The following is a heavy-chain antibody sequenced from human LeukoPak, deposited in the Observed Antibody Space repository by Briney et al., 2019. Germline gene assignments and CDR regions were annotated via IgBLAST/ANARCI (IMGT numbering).Heavy chain of an antibody. CDR1: GFTFSSYG. CDR2: IYSGGST. D-gene: IGHD3-3*01. J-gene: IGHJ4*02. CDR3: AKMEWQQNYFDY. Sequence: GGSLRLSCAASGFTFSSYGMHWVRQAPGKGLEWVSVIYSGGSTYYADSVKGRFTISRDNSKNTLYLQMNSLRAEDTSVYYCAKMEWQQNYFDYWGQGTLLTVSS. V-gene: IGHV3-NL1*01.